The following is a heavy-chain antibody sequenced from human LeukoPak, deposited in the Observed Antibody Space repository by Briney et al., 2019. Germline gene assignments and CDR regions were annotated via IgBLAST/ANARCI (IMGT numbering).Heavy chain of an antibody. CDR1: GGTFSSYA. CDR3: ARDSTYYDILTGYYNRNPSDY. V-gene: IGHV1-69*01. Sequence: ASVKVSCKASGGTFSSYAISWVRQAPGQWLEWMGGIIPIFGTANYAQKFQGRVTITADESTSTAYMELSSLRSEDTAVYYCARDSTYYDILTGYYNRNPSDYWGQGTLVTVSS. D-gene: IGHD3-9*01. J-gene: IGHJ4*02. CDR2: IIPIFGTA.